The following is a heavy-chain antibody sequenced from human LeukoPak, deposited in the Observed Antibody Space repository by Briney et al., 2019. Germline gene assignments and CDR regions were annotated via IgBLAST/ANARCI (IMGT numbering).Heavy chain of an antibody. CDR2: INHSGTS. Sequence: SETLSLTCGVYGGSFSGYYWSWVRQPAGKGLGWIGEINHSGTSNYNPSLTSRVTISIDTSKNQFSLKLRSLTAADTAVYYCARQWATSSPDAFDIWGQGTMVTVSS. V-gene: IGHV4-34*01. CDR3: ARQWATSSPDAFDI. J-gene: IGHJ3*02. D-gene: IGHD2-8*01. CDR1: GGSFSGYY.